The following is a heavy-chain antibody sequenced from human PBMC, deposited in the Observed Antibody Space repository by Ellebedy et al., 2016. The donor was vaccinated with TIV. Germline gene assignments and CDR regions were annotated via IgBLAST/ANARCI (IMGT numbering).Heavy chain of an antibody. D-gene: IGHD6-19*01. CDR3: ARDLSVAAIPPPYWYFDL. Sequence: SQTLSLTCAISGDSVSSNSAAWNWIRQSPSRGLEWLGRTYYRSKWYNDYAVSVKSRITINPDTSKNQFSLQLNSVTPEDTAVYYCARDLSVAAIPPPYWYFDLWGRGTLVTVSS. CDR2: TYYRSKWYN. CDR1: GDSVSSNSAA. J-gene: IGHJ2*01. V-gene: IGHV6-1*01.